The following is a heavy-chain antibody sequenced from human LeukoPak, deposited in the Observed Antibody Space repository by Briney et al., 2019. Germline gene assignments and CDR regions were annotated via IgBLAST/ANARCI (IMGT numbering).Heavy chain of an antibody. V-gene: IGHV3-7*01. CDR3: TRNGRSLDY. Sequence: GGSLRLSCAASGFTFSGFWMSWVRQAPGKGLEWVANIKVDGSEKIYVDSVRGRFTISRDNAKNSLYLQMNSLRAEDTAVYYCTRNGRSLDYWGQGTLVTVSS. CDR1: GFTFSGFW. J-gene: IGHJ4*02. CDR2: IKVDGSEK. D-gene: IGHD2-15*01.